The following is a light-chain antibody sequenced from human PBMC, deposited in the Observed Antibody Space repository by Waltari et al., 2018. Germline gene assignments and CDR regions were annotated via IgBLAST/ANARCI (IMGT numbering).Light chain of an antibody. V-gene: IGLV2-23*02. J-gene: IGLJ1*01. CDR1: SSDVGSSNL. CDR3: YSYAVGSV. CDR2: EVS. Sequence: QSALTQPASVSGSPGQSITISCTGSSSDVGSSNLVSWYLQHPGQAPKLIIYEVSRRPSGVSNRFSGSKSGNTASLTISGLQAEDEADYYCYSYAVGSVFGTGTKVTVL.